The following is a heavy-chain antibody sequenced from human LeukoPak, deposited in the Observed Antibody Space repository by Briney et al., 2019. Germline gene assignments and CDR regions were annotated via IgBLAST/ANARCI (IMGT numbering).Heavy chain of an antibody. CDR3: ARKLYGSGSYYWFDY. Sequence: QPGGSLRLSCAASGFTFSSYWMHWVRQAPGKGLVWVSRINSDRSSTSYADSVKGRFTISRDNAKNTLYLQMNSLRAEDTAVYYCARKLYGSGSYYWFDYWGQGTLVTVSS. J-gene: IGHJ4*02. CDR1: GFTFSSYW. CDR2: INSDRSST. D-gene: IGHD3-10*01. V-gene: IGHV3-74*01.